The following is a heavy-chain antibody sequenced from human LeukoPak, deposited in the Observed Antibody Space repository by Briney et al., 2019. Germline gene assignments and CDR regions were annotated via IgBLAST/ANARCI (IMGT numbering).Heavy chain of an antibody. V-gene: IGHV4-34*01. CDR3: AARGIAAAPGNY. D-gene: IGHD6-13*01. CDR2: INHSGST. CDR1: GGSFSGYY. J-gene: IGHJ4*02. Sequence: SETLSLTCAVYGGSFSGYYWSWIRQPPGKGLEWIGEINHSGSTNYNPSLKSQVTISVDTSKNQFSLKLSSVTAADTAVYYCAARGIAAAPGNYWGQGTLVTVSS.